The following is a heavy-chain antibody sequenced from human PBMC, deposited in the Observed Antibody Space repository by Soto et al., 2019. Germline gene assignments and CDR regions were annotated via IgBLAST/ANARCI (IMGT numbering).Heavy chain of an antibody. CDR3: ARSEYTAMDGSYYYYGMDV. Sequence: SVKVSCKASGGTFSGYAISWVRQAPGQGLEWMGGIIPIFGTANYAQKFQGRVTITADESTSTAYMELSSLRSEDTAVYYCARSEYTAMDGSYYYYGMDVWGQGTTVTVSS. J-gene: IGHJ6*02. CDR1: GGTFSGYA. V-gene: IGHV1-69*13. CDR2: IIPIFGTA. D-gene: IGHD5-18*01.